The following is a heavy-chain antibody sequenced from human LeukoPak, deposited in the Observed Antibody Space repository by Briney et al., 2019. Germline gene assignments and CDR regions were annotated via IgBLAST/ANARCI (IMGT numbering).Heavy chain of an antibody. V-gene: IGHV4-61*02. CDR3: AREIAGYYDSSGYPGFDY. Sequence: SETLSLTCTVSGRSISSGSYYWSWIRQPAGKGLEWIGRIYTSGSTNDNPSLRSRVTISVDTSKNQFSLKLSSVTAADTAVYYCAREIAGYYDSSGYPGFDYWGQGTLVTVSS. CDR2: IYTSGST. D-gene: IGHD3-22*01. J-gene: IGHJ4*02. CDR1: GRSISSGSYY.